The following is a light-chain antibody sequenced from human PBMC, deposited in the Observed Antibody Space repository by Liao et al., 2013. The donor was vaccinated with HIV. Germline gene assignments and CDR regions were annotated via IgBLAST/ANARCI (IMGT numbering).Light chain of an antibody. CDR3: QAWDRNTAI. CDR1: DLGDKY. Sequence: SYELTQPPSVSVSPGQTASITCSGDDLGDKYISWYRQKPGQSPVLVIYQDSKRPSGIPGRLSGSNSRNTATLTISGTQPMDEADYYCQAWDRNTAIFGGGTKLTVL. V-gene: IGLV3-1*01. CDR2: QDS. J-gene: IGLJ2*01.